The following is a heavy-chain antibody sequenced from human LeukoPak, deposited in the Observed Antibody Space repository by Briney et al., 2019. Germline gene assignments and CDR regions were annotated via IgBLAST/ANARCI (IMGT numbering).Heavy chain of an antibody. CDR1: GGSISSYY. Sequence: PSETLSLTCTVSGGSISSYYWSWIRQPPGKGLEWIGYIYYSGSTNYNTSLKSRVTISVDTSKNQFSLKLSSVTAADMAVYYCARDPGTAMAGGCFDPWGQGTLVTVSS. J-gene: IGHJ5*02. CDR2: IYYSGST. CDR3: ARDPGTAMAGGCFDP. D-gene: IGHD5-18*01. V-gene: IGHV4-59*01.